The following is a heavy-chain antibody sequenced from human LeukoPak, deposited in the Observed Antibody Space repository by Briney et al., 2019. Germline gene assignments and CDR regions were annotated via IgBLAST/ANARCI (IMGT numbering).Heavy chain of an antibody. CDR1: GFTFSSHG. J-gene: IGHJ4*02. V-gene: IGHV3-33*01. CDR2: IWYDVDNK. CDR3: ARDRGYYGSYSFDH. D-gene: IGHD1-26*01. Sequence: GRSLRLSCAASGFTFSSHGMHWVRQAPGKGLEWVAVIWYDVDNKCYLDSVKGRFTISRDNSKNTVYLQMNGLRVEDTAVYYCARDRGYYGSYSFDHWGQGTLVTVSS.